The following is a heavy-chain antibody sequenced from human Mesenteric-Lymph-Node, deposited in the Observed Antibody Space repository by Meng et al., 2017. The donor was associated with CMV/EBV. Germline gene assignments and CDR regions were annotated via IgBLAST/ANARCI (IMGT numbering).Heavy chain of an antibody. CDR3: ANQEHGSGWYRGAFDM. D-gene: IGHD6-19*01. Sequence: GGSLRLSCAASGLTFSSYAMSWVRQAPGKGLEWVSAISAGGGSTHYADSVKGRFTISRDNSKNTPYLQMMSLRAEDTAVNYCANQEHGSGWYRGAFDMWGQGTMVTVSS. J-gene: IGHJ3*02. V-gene: IGHV3-23*01. CDR2: ISAGGGST. CDR1: GLTFSSYA.